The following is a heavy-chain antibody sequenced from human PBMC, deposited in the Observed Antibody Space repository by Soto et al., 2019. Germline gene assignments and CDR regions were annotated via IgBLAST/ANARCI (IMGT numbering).Heavy chain of an antibody. CDR1: GGSISSGGYY. CDR2: IYYSGST. Sequence: TSETLSLTCTVSGGSISSGGYYWSWIRQHPGKGLEWIGYIYYSGSTYYNPSLKSRVTISVDTSKNQFSLKLSSVTAADTAVYYCARWSIAARHDYWGQGTLVTVSS. V-gene: IGHV4-31*03. J-gene: IGHJ4*02. D-gene: IGHD6-6*01. CDR3: ARWSIAARHDY.